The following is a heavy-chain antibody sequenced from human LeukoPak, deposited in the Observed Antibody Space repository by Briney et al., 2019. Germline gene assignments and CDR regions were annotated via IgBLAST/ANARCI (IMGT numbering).Heavy chain of an antibody. Sequence: AEALKISCTAAGYSFTSYWIGWVRHLAGRVLEWMGINYPGDSDTRYSPSFQGHVTISADKSISTAYLQWSSLKASDTAMYYCARALKYGGTQWGRGALVTVSP. J-gene: IGHJ4*02. D-gene: IGHD4-23*01. CDR1: GYSFTSYW. V-gene: IGHV5-51*01. CDR2: NYPGDSDT. CDR3: ARALKYGGTQ.